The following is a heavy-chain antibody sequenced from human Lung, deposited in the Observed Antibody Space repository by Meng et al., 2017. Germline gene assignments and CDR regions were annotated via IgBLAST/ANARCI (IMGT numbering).Heavy chain of an antibody. D-gene: IGHD3-22*01. CDR3: ATIEEYDSSGFGLDY. V-gene: IGHV1-24*01. CDR1: GYTLTELS. Sequence: QVQLAQSGAVVKKPGASVKVPCMVPGYTLTELSMHWVRQAPGKGLEWMGGFDPEDDETLYAQKFQGRVTMTKDTSTDTAYMELSSLRSEDTAVYYCATIEEYDSSGFGLDYWGQGTLVTVSS. J-gene: IGHJ4*02. CDR2: FDPEDDET.